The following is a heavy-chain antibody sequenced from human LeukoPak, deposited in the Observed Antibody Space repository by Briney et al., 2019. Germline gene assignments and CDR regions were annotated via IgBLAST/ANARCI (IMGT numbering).Heavy chain of an antibody. V-gene: IGHV4-59*01. Sequence: PSETLSLTCTVSGGSISSYYWSWIRQPPGKGLEWIGYIYYSGSTNYSPSLKSRVTISVDTSKNQFSLKLSSVTAADTAVYYCARGRAVEMATTPFGYWGQGTLVTVSS. J-gene: IGHJ4*02. CDR3: ARGRAVEMATTPFGY. CDR2: IYYSGST. D-gene: IGHD5-24*01. CDR1: GGSISSYY.